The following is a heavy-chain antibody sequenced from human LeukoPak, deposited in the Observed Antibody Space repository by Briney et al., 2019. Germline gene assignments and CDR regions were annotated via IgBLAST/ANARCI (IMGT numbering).Heavy chain of an antibody. CDR1: GFTFSSYA. D-gene: IGHD2-2*01. CDR2: LSGSGGST. J-gene: IGHJ5*01. Sequence: GGSLRLSCAASGFTFSSYAMSWVRQAPGKGLQWVSALSGSGGSTYYADPVKGRFTISRDNSKNTLYLQMSSLRAEDTAVYFCAKAPREYCSSTTCPNWFDSWGQGTLVTVSS. CDR3: AKAPREYCSSTTCPNWFDS. V-gene: IGHV3-23*01.